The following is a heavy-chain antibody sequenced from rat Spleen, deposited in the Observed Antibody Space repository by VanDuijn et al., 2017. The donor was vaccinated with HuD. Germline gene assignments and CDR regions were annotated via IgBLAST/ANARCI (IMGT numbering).Heavy chain of an antibody. CDR2: ISYDGIST. D-gene: IGHD4-3*01. Sequence: EVQLVESGGGLVQPGRSLKLSCAASGFTFNNYVMAWVRQAPTKGLEWVAAISYDGISTYYRDSVKGRFTVSRENAKSTLYLLMDSLRSEDTATYYCARQDTSGYSNWFAYWGQGTLVTVSS. CDR3: ARQDTSGYSNWFAY. V-gene: IGHV5-29*01. J-gene: IGHJ3*01. CDR1: GFTFNNYV.